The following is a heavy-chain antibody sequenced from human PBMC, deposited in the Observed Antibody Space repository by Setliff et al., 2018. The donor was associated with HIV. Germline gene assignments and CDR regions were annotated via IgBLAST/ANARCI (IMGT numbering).Heavy chain of an antibody. CDR1: GGSISSGGYY. J-gene: IGHJ4*02. D-gene: IGHD3-22*01. CDR3: ARASYSYDSTGYLY. Sequence: SETLSLTCTVSGGSISSGGYYWSWIRQHPGKGLEWIGYIYYSGSTDYNPSLKSRVTISVDPSKNQLSLKMNSVTAADTAVYYCARASYSYDSTGYLYWGQGTLVTVSS. CDR2: IYYSGST. V-gene: IGHV4-31*03.